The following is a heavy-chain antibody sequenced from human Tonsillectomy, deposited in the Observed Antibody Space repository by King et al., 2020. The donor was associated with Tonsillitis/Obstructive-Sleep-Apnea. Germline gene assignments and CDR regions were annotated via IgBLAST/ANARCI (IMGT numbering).Heavy chain of an antibody. Sequence: VQLVESGAEVKKPGSSVKVSCKASGDTFTNYAIIWVRQAPGQGLEWMGGIIPIFGTTNFAQKFQDRVTISADKSTRTASMELSSLRSEDTAVYYCVRGFRDYAGSAYWMDVWGQGTTVTVS. V-gene: IGHV1-69*06. J-gene: IGHJ6*02. CDR1: GDTFTNYA. CDR2: IIPIFGTT. D-gene: IGHD3-22*01. CDR3: VRGFRDYAGSAYWMDV.